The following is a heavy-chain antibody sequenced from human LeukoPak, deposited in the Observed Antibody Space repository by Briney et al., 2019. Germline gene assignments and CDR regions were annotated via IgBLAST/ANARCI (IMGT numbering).Heavy chain of an antibody. CDR3: ARGGYGAHMG. CDR1: GFSFSSFW. Sequence: GGSLRLSCAASGFSFSSFWMHWVRQVPGKGLLWVSGINSDGRTTGYADSVKGRFTISRDNAKNTVDLQMNSLRAEDTAVYYCARGGYGAHMGWGQGTLVTVSP. V-gene: IGHV3-74*01. CDR2: INSDGRTT. J-gene: IGHJ4*02. D-gene: IGHD4-17*01.